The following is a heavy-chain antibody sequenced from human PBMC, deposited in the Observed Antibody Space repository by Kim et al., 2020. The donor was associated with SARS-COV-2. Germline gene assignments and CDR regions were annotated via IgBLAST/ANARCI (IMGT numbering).Heavy chain of an antibody. CDR2: ISSSSSYI. D-gene: IGHD4-17*01. V-gene: IGHV3-21*01. CDR3: ARAFYLSYGDWGKLFDY. J-gene: IGHJ4*02. CDR1: GFTFSSYS. Sequence: GGSLRLSCAASGFTFSSYSMNWVRQAPGKGLEWVSSISSSSSYIYYADSVKGRFTISRDNAKNSLYLQMNSLRAEDTAVYYCARAFYLSYGDWGKLFDYWGQGTLVTVSS.